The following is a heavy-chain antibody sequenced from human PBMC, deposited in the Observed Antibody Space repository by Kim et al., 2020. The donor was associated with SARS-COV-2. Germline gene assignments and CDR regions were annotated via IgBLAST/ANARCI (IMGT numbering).Heavy chain of an antibody. V-gene: IGHV3-30-3*01. CDR2: ISYDGSNK. Sequence: GGSLRLSCAASGFTFSSYAMHWVRQAPGKGLEWVVVISYDGSNKYYADSVKGRFTISRDNSKNTLYLQMNSLRSEDTAVYYCARVPGGNYQYYGIDVWG. J-gene: IGHJ6*02. CDR3: ARVPGGNYQYYGIDV. CDR1: GFTFSSYA. D-gene: IGHD2-8*02.